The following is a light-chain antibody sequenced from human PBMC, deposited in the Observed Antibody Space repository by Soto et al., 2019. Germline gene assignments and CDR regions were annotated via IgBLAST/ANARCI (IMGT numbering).Light chain of an antibody. CDR1: GSDVGNFPL. CDR3: SSYAGSRVL. J-gene: IGLJ2*01. Sequence: QSVLTQPASVSRSPGQSVTISCSGSGSDVGNFPLVSWFQQHPGQAPKLVIYEVNKWPSGVSNRFSGSRSGYTASLTISELQADDQAYYYCSSYAGSRVLFGGGTKVTVL. CDR2: EVN. V-gene: IGLV2-23*02.